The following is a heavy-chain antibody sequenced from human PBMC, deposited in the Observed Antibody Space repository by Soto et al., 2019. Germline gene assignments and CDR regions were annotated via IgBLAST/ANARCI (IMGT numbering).Heavy chain of an antibody. CDR3: ARGELGYCKGGRCHSPFDY. Sequence: QVQLVQSGPEMKKPGSSVKVSCKVFGGIFSRHSINWVRLAPGQGLEWVGGIIPIFGKVNYAQKFQDRVTTTADESTKTVYMEVTSLKPEDTAVYYCARGELGYCKGGRCHSPFDYWGQGTLVTVS. V-gene: IGHV1-69*01. J-gene: IGHJ4*02. CDR1: GGIFSRHS. CDR2: IIPIFGKV. D-gene: IGHD3-10*01.